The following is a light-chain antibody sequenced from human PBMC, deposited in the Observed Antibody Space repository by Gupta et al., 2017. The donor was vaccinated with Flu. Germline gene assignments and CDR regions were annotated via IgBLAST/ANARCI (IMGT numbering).Light chain of an antibody. Sequence: QSVLTQPPSVSAAPGQKVTISCSGSPSNIGNNYVSWYQQLPGTAPKLVIYDNNKRPSGIPDRFSGSKSGTSATLGITGLQTGDEADYYCGTWDSSLSAPRVFGGGTKLTVL. CDR2: DNN. CDR3: GTWDSSLSAPRV. V-gene: IGLV1-51*01. CDR1: PSNIGNNY. J-gene: IGLJ3*02.